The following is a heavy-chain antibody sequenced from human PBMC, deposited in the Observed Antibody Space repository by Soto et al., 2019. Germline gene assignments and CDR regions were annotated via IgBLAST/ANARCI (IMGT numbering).Heavy chain of an antibody. Sequence: QVQLQESGPGLVKPSQTLSLTCTVSGGSISRGDYYWCWIRQPPGKGLEWIGYIYYSGSTSYNPSRKSRVTISVDTSKNQFSLKLSSVTAADTAVYYCASTIVNYVWGSYRPSGDYFDYWGQGTLVTVSS. D-gene: IGHD3-16*02. J-gene: IGHJ4*02. CDR3: ASTIVNYVWGSYRPSGDYFDY. V-gene: IGHV4-30-4*01. CDR1: GGSISRGDYY. CDR2: IYYSGST.